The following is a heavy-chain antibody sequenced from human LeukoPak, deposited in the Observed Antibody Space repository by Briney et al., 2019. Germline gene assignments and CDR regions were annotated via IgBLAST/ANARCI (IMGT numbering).Heavy chain of an antibody. D-gene: IGHD2-2*01. CDR2: IYISGST. Sequence: SETLSLTCSVSGGSINSGGSSWNWIRQPPGKGLEWIGHIYISGSTFYDPSLKTRVTISLDRSKNQFSLKLTSVTAADTAVYYCASPSYCNSTTCYDSWGQGTLVTVSS. J-gene: IGHJ4*02. CDR1: GGSINSGGSS. CDR3: ASPSYCNSTTCYDS. V-gene: IGHV4-30-2*01.